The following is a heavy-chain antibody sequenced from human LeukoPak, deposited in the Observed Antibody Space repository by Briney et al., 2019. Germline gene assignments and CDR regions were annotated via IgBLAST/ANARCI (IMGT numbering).Heavy chain of an antibody. J-gene: IGHJ1*01. CDR3: ARDPGTRAGYFQH. V-gene: IGHV4-4*02. D-gene: IGHD1/OR15-1a*01. CDR2: IYHSGST. Sequence: SGTLSLTCAVSGGSISSSNWWSWVRQPPGKGLEWIGEIYHSGSTNYNPSLKSRVTISVDKSKNQFSLKLSPVTAADTAVYYCARDPGTRAGYFQHWGQGTLVTVSS. CDR1: GGSISSSNW.